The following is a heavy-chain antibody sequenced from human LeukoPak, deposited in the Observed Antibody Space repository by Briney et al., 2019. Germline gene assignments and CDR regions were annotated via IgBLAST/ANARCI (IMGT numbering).Heavy chain of an antibody. V-gene: IGHV3-30*18. CDR2: ISYDGSNK. CDR1: GFTFSSYG. CDR3: AKDLARIAVAGPHDY. Sequence: GGSLRLSCAASGFTFSSYGMHWVRQAPGKGLGWVAVISYDGSNKYYADSVKGRFTISRDNSKNTLYLQMNSLRAEDTAVYYCAKDLARIAVAGPHDYWGQGTLVTVSS. D-gene: IGHD6-19*01. J-gene: IGHJ4*02.